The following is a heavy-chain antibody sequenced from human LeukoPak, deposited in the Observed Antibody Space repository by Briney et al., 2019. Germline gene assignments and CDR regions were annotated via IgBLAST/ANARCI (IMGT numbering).Heavy chain of an antibody. J-gene: IGHJ4*02. Sequence: NASETLSLTCAVYGGSFSGYYWSWIRQPPGKGLEWIGEISHSGSTNYNSSLKSRLTISVDTSKNQFSLKLSSVTAADTAVYYCARHRGPHVGRMEWGQGTQVTVSS. CDR3: ARHRGPHVGRME. CDR2: ISHSGST. CDR1: GGSFSGYY. V-gene: IGHV4-34*01. D-gene: IGHD3-3*01.